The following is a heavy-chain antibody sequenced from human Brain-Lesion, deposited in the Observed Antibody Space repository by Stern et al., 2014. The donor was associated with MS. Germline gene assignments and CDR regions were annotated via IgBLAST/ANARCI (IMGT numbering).Heavy chain of an antibody. Sequence: QVPLRESGPVLVKPTETLTLTCSVSGFSLSNAAMGVSWLRQPPGQALECLAHIFSTGETAYSTSLKSRLTISKDTARSQVVLTMTNMDPVDTATYYCARMREYCSGGICFAGYYDSWGQGTLVTVSS. V-gene: IGHV2-26*01. D-gene: IGHD2-15*01. CDR1: GFSLSNAAMG. J-gene: IGHJ4*02. CDR2: IFSTGET. CDR3: ARMREYCSGGICFAGYYDS.